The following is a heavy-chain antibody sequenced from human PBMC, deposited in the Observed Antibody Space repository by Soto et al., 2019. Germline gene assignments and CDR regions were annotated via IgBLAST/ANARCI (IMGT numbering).Heavy chain of an antibody. CDR3: AKENDIFPQYGMDV. CDR2: ISGSGGST. J-gene: IGHJ6*02. D-gene: IGHD3-9*01. V-gene: IGHV3-23*01. CDR1: GFTFSSYA. Sequence: GGSLRLSCAASGFTFSSYAMSWVRQAPGKGLEWVSAISGSGGSTYYADTVKGRFTISRDNSKNKLYLQMNSLRADDTAVYYCAKENDIFPQYGMDVWGQGTTVTVSS.